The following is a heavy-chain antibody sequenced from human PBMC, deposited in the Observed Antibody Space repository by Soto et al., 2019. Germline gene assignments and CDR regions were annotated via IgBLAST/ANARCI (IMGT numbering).Heavy chain of an antibody. D-gene: IGHD1-26*01. Sequence: GESLKISCKGSGYSFTSYWIGWVRQMHGTGLEWMGIIYPGDSYTRYSPSFQGQGHISADKSISTAYLQWSSLKSSDTAMYYCARASGGNPATYYYYCMDFLGRVTTVAFSS. V-gene: IGHV5-51*01. J-gene: IGHJ6*02. CDR2: IYPGDSYT. CDR3: ARASGGNPATYYYYCMDF. CDR1: GYSFTSYW.